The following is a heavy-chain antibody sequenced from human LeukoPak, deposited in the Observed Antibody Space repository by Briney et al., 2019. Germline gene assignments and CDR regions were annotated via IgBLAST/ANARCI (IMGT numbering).Heavy chain of an antibody. D-gene: IGHD3-10*01. CDR2: IYYSGST. CDR1: GGSIYSSSYY. CDR3: ARTSYYGSGSYDY. J-gene: IGHJ4*02. Sequence: SSETLSLTCTVSGGSIYSSSYYWGWIRQSPGKGLEWIGSIYYSGSTYYNPSLKSRVTISVDASKNRFSLKLTSVTAADTAVYYCARTSYYGSGSYDYWGQGTPVTVSS. V-gene: IGHV4-39*01.